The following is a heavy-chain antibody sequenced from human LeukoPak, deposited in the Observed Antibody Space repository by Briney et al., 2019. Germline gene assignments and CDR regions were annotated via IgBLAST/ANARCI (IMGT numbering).Heavy chain of an antibody. J-gene: IGHJ2*01. CDR1: GFTFSTYG. CDR3: ARDQVLWWKPVGNFDL. V-gene: IGHV3-74*01. Sequence: GGSLRLSCAASGFTFSTYGMHWVRQAPGKGLVSVSRLNTDWSTTDYADSVKGRFSISRDNAKNTLYLQMNSLRVEDTAVYYCARDQVLWWKPVGNFDLWGRGTLVTVSS. CDR2: LNTDWSTT. D-gene: IGHD2-21*01.